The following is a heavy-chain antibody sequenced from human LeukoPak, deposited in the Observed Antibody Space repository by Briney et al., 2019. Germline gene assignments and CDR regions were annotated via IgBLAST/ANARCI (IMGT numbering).Heavy chain of an antibody. D-gene: IGHD1-26*01. Sequence: PSETLSLTCTVSGGSISSYYWSWIRQPPGKGLGWIGYIYYSGSTNYNPSLKSRVTISVDTSKNQFSLKLSSVTAADTAVYYCARGTWELLRYYYYMDVWGKGTTVTVSS. V-gene: IGHV4-59*12. CDR3: ARGTWELLRYYYYMDV. J-gene: IGHJ6*03. CDR2: IYYSGST. CDR1: GGSISSYY.